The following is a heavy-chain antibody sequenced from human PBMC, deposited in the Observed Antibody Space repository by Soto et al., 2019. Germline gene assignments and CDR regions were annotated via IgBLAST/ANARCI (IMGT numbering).Heavy chain of an antibody. CDR2: ISSSGSTI. D-gene: IGHD2-2*01. Sequence: PGGSPRLSCAASGFNFSSYEMNWVRQAPGKGLEWVSYISSSGSTIYYADSVKGRFTISRDNAKNSLYLQMNSLRAEDTAVYYCARDYDVVVQGDPWGQGTLVTVSS. V-gene: IGHV3-48*03. CDR1: GFNFSSYE. J-gene: IGHJ5*02. CDR3: ARDYDVVVQGDP.